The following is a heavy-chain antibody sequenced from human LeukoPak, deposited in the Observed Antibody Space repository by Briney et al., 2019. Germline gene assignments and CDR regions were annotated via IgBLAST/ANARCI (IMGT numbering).Heavy chain of an antibody. D-gene: IGHD6-19*01. CDR1: ANYW. CDR2: ISWNSGSI. CDR3: AKDFASAVAGLSIQH. Sequence: GGSLRLSCVASANYWMHWVRQAPGKGLEWVSGISWNSGSIGCADSVKGRFTISRDNAKNSLYLQMNSLRAEDTALYYCAKDFASAVAGLSIQHWGQGTLVTVSS. V-gene: IGHV3-9*01. J-gene: IGHJ1*01.